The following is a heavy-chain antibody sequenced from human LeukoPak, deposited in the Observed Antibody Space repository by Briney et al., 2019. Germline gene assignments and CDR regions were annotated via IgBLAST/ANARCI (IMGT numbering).Heavy chain of an antibody. D-gene: IGHD3-10*01. CDR2: IYYSGST. V-gene: IGHV4-30-4*01. CDR1: GGSISSGDYY. Sequence: SQTLSLTCTVSGGSISSGDYYWSWIRQPPGKGLEWIGYIYYSGSTYYNPSLKSRVTISVDTSKNQFSLKLSSVTAADTAVYYCASSGPRSVYYFDYWGQGTLVTVSS. J-gene: IGHJ4*02. CDR3: ASSGPRSVYYFDY.